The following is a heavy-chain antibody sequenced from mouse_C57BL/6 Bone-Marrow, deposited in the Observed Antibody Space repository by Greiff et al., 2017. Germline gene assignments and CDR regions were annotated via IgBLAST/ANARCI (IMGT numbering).Heavy chain of an antibody. CDR1: GFTFSDYG. CDR3: ARWWGLAY. V-gene: IGHV5-17*01. CDR2: ISSGSSNI. J-gene: IGHJ3*01. Sequence: EVQLVESGGGLVKPGGSLKLSCAASGFTFSDYGMHWVRQAPEKGLEWVAYISSGSSNIYYADTVKGRFTISRDNAKNTLFQQTTSLRTEDTAMYYCARWWGLAYWGQGTLVTVSA. D-gene: IGHD1-1*02.